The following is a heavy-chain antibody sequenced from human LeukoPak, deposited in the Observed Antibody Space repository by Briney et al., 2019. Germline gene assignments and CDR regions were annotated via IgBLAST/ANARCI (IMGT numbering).Heavy chain of an antibody. D-gene: IGHD4-23*01. Sequence: GGSLRLSCAASGFTFSDYAMHWVRQPPGKGLEWVAVISYDGSKKYYADSVQGRFIISRDNSRNTLYLQMNSLRAEDTAVYYCAKKSPDSSGNPAYDWGQGTLVTVSS. CDR2: ISYDGSKK. CDR3: AKKSPDSSGNPAYD. CDR1: GFTFSDYA. V-gene: IGHV3-30-3*02. J-gene: IGHJ4*02.